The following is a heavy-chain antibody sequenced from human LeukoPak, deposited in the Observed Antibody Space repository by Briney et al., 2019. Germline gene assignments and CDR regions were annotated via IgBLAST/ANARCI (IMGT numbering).Heavy chain of an antibody. CDR3: ARGNQQLPRSTPDY. CDR1: GFTFSSSW. J-gene: IGHJ4*02. Sequence: GGSLRLSCAVSGFTFSSSWMHWVRQAPGKGLVWVSHIKTDGSTTAYADSVKGRFTISRDNAKNTLYPQMNSLRAEDTGVYYCARGNQQLPRSTPDYWGQGTLVTVSS. V-gene: IGHV3-74*01. CDR2: IKTDGSTT. D-gene: IGHD2-2*01.